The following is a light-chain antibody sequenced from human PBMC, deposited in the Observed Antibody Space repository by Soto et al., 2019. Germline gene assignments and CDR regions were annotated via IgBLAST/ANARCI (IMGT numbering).Light chain of an antibody. CDR2: AAS. CDR3: QRYNSVPPVT. CDR1: QGISNY. Sequence: DIQMTQSPSSLSASVGDRVTITCRASQGISNYLAWYQQQPGKPPKLLMYAASTLQSVVPSRFSGSGSGTDFTLTISSLKPEDVATYYCQRYNSVPPVTFGPGTKVNL. V-gene: IGKV1-27*01. J-gene: IGKJ3*01.